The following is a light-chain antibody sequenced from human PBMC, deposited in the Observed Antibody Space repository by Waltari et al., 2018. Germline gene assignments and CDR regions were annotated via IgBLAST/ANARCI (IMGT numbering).Light chain of an antibody. CDR1: TSNNGTNT. CDR2: ANY. Sequence: QSVLTQPPSTSGSPGQRVTISCSGSTSNNGTNTFTWYQLLPGTAPKTVIFANYHRPSGVPDRFSASKSGTSASLVISGLQSEDEAYYFCATWDDSLSGRVFGGGTKVTVL. V-gene: IGLV1-44*01. CDR3: ATWDDSLSGRV. J-gene: IGLJ3*02.